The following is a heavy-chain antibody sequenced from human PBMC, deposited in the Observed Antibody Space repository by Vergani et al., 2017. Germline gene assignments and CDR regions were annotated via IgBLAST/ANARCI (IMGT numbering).Heavy chain of an antibody. Sequence: QVQLVQSGAEVKRPGASVKVSCKASGYTFTAYYMHWMRQAPGQGLEWMGWINPNSGGTYYAQKFQGRVTMTRDTSISTAYMELSRLTSDDTAVYYCSRGWGAAHFDYWGQGTLVTVSS. CDR3: SRGWGAAHFDY. V-gene: IGHV1-2*02. J-gene: IGHJ4*02. D-gene: IGHD3-16*01. CDR1: GYTFTAYY. CDR2: INPNSGGT.